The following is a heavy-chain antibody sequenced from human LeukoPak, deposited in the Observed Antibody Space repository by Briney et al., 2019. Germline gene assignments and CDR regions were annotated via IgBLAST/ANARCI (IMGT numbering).Heavy chain of an antibody. J-gene: IGHJ4*02. Sequence: GGSLRLSCAASGFTFSNCWMSWVRQAPGKGLEWVSAISGSGGSTYYADSVKGRFTISRDNSKNTLYLQMNSLRAEDTAVYYCAKDQTQADYWGQGTLVTVSS. CDR2: ISGSGGST. CDR1: GFTFSNCW. V-gene: IGHV3-23*01. CDR3: AKDQTQADY.